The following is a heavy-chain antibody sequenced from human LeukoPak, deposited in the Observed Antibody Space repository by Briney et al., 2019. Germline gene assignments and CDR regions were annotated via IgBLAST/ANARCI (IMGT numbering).Heavy chain of an antibody. CDR1: GGSISSYY. D-gene: IGHD5-18*01. CDR3: ARVWLPYYFDY. CDR2: IYYSGST. J-gene: IGHJ4*02. Sequence: SETLSLTCTVSGGSISSYYWSWIRQPTGKGLEWIGYIYYSGSTNYNPSLKSRVTISVDTSKNQFSLKLSSVTAADTAVYYCARVWLPYYFDYWGQGTLVTVAS. V-gene: IGHV4-59*01.